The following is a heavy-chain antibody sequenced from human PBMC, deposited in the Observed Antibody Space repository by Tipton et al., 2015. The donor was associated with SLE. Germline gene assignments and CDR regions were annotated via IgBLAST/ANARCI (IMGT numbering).Heavy chain of an antibody. CDR3: ARHAEPREKAFDI. V-gene: IGHV4-59*08. D-gene: IGHD1-14*01. CDR1: GGSISSYY. J-gene: IGHJ3*02. Sequence: TLSLTCTVSGGSISSYYWSWIRQPPGKGLEWIGYIYYSGSTNYNPPLKSRVTISVDTSKNQFSLKLSSVTAADTAVYYCARHAEPREKAFDIWGQGTMVTVSS. CDR2: IYYSGST.